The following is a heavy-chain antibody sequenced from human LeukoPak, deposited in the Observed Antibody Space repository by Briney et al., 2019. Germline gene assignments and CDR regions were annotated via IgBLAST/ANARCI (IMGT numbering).Heavy chain of an antibody. CDR2: IYYSGST. V-gene: IGHV4-39*07. CDR3: ARGADSSGRTDY. D-gene: IGHD3-22*01. Sequence: SETLSLTCSVSGGSMSSYYWGWIRQPPGKGLEWIGSIYYSGSTYYNPSLKSRVTISVDTSKNQFSLKLSSVTAADTAVYYCARGADSSGRTDYWGQGTLVTVSS. CDR1: GGSMSSYY. J-gene: IGHJ4*02.